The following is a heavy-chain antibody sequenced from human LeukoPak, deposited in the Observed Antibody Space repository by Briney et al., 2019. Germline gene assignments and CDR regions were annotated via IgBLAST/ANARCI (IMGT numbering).Heavy chain of an antibody. CDR3: ARPYSSSSSWGFDY. CDR1: GGSISSNNW. CDR2: IYHSGST. V-gene: IGHV4-4*02. D-gene: IGHD6-6*01. J-gene: IGHJ4*02. Sequence: SETLSLTCAVSGGSISSNNWWSWVRQPPGKGLEWIGEIYHSGSTYYNPSLKSRVTISVDTSKNQFSLKLSSVTAADTAVYYCARPYSSSSSWGFDYWGQGTLVTVSS.